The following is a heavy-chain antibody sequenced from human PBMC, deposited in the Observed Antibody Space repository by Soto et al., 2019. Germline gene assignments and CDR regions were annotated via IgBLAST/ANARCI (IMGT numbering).Heavy chain of an antibody. Sequence: RRLSCAASGFTFSNAWMSWVRQAPGKGLEWVGRIKSKTDGGTTDYAAPVKGRFTISRDDSKNTLYLQMNSLRAEDTAVYYCAKSGSYYLGSPGVYWGQGTLVTVS. CDR3: AKSGSYYLGSPGVY. J-gene: IGHJ4*02. CDR2: IKSKTDGGTT. CDR1: GFTFSNAW. V-gene: IGHV3-15*01. D-gene: IGHD1-26*01.